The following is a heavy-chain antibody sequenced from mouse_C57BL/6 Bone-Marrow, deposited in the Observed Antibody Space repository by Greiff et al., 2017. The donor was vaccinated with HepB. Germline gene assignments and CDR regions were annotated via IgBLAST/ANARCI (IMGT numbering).Heavy chain of an antibody. V-gene: IGHV1-15*01. CDR3: TRGYDYNYFDD. D-gene: IGHD2-4*01. CDR1: GYTFTDYD. CDR2: IVPETGGT. J-gene: IGHJ2*01. Sequence: QVQLQQSGAELVRPGASVTLSCKASGYTFTDYDMHWVKQTPVHGLEWIGAIVPETGGTAYNQNFKGKAILTADKSSSTAYMELRSLTAEDSAVYYCTRGYDYNYFDDWGKGTTLSVAS.